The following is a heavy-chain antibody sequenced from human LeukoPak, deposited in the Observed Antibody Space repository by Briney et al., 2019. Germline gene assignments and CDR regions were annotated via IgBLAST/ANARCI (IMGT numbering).Heavy chain of an antibody. CDR1: GFTFSSYW. V-gene: IGHV3-30*18. CDR3: AKAPYGDYVSGFDY. J-gene: IGHJ4*02. CDR2: ISYDGSNK. Sequence: HPGGSLRLSCAASGFTFSSYWMTWVRQAPGKGLEWVAVISYDGSNKYYADSVKGRFTISRDNSKNTLYLQMNSLRAEDTAVYYCAKAPYGDYVSGFDYWGQGTLVTVSS. D-gene: IGHD4-17*01.